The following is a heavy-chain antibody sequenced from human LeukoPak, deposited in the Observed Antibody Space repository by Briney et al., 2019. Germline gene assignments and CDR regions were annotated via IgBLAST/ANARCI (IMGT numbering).Heavy chain of an antibody. CDR3: AKRGYYYDSSGYYPDY. J-gene: IGHJ4*02. Sequence: PGGSLRLSCAASGFTFDDYAMHWVRQAPGKGLEWVSGISWNSGSIGYADSVKGRFTISRDNSKNTLYLQMNSLRAEDTAVYYCAKRGYYYDSSGYYPDYWGQGTLVTVSS. D-gene: IGHD3-22*01. CDR2: ISWNSGSI. CDR1: GFTFDDYA. V-gene: IGHV3-9*01.